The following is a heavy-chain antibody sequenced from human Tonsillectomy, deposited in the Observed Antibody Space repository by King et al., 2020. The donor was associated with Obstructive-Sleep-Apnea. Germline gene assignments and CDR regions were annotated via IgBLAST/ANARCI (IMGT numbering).Heavy chain of an antibody. J-gene: IGHJ4*02. Sequence: VQLVESGGGLVKPGGSLRLSCAASGFTFSSYSMNWVRQAPGKGLEWVSSISSNSSYIYYADSVKGRFTISRDNAKNSLYLQMNSLRAEDTAVYYCARFPSPYCGGDCYPDYWGQGTLVTVSS. V-gene: IGHV3-21*01. CDR2: ISSNSSYI. CDR1: GFTFSSYS. CDR3: ARFPSPYCGGDCYPDY. D-gene: IGHD2-21*02.